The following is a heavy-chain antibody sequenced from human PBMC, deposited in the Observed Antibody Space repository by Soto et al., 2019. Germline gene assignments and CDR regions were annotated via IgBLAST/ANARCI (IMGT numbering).Heavy chain of an antibody. CDR3: ARVDPRGVAEVRDY. V-gene: IGHV1-18*01. D-gene: IGHD3-10*01. Sequence: ASVKVSCKAYGNTFATHGFSWVRQAPGQGLEWMGWISGFNGQTNYALKFQGRVTLTTDASTSTAYMELRSLRSDDTAVYFCARVDPRGVAEVRDYWGQGTLVTVSS. CDR2: ISGFNGQT. J-gene: IGHJ4*02. CDR1: GNTFATHG.